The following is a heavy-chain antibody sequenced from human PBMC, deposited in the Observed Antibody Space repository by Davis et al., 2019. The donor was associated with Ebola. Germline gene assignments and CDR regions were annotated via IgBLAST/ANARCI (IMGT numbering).Heavy chain of an antibody. CDR3: ARDRGMITFGGTLDY. D-gene: IGHD3-16*01. J-gene: IGHJ4*02. Sequence: ASVKVSCKASGYTFTSYGISWVRQAPGQGLEWMGWISAYNGNTNYAQKLQGRVTMTTDTSTSTAYMELRSLRSDDTAVYYCARDRGMITFGGTLDYWVQGTLVTVSS. CDR2: ISAYNGNT. CDR1: GYTFTSYG. V-gene: IGHV1-18*01.